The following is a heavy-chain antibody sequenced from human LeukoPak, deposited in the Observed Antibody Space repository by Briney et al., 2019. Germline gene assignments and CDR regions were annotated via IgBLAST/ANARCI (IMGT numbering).Heavy chain of an antibody. Sequence: SETLSLTCTVSGGSISSSSYYWSWIRQPPGKGLEWIGYIYYSGSTKYNPSLRSRVTISVDTSKNQFSLKLTSVTAADTAVYYCARHDRNSGRYYDFDYWGQGTLVTVSS. CDR2: IYYSGST. CDR1: GGSISSSSYY. V-gene: IGHV4-61*05. CDR3: ARHDRNSGRYYDFDY. J-gene: IGHJ4*02. D-gene: IGHD1-26*01.